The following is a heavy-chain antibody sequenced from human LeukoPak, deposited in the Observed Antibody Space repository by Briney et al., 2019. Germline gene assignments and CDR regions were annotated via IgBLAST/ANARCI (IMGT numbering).Heavy chain of an antibody. V-gene: IGHV3-30-3*02. D-gene: IGHD2-2*01. CDR2: ISYDGSNK. CDR1: GFTFSSYA. J-gene: IGHJ3*02. Sequence: GRSLRLSCAASGFTFSSYAMHWVRQAPGKGLEWVAVISYDGSNKYYADSVKGRFTITRDNSKNTLYLQMNSLRAEDTAVYYCAKPLSTSLVDDAFDIWGQGTMVTVSS. CDR3: AKPLSTSLVDDAFDI.